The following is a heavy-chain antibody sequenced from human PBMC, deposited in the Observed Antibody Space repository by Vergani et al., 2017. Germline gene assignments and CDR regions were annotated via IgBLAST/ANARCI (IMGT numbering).Heavy chain of an antibody. CDR1: GFTFSSYW. Sequence: EVQLVESGGGLVQPGGSLRLSCAASGFTFSSYWMSWVRQAPGKGLEWVANIKQDGREKYYVDSVKGRFNISRDNAKNSLYLQMNSLRAEDTAVYYCARDVPVVPASEFDPWGQGTLVTVSS. D-gene: IGHD2-2*01. V-gene: IGHV3-7*03. CDR3: ARDVPVVPASEFDP. J-gene: IGHJ5*02. CDR2: IKQDGREK.